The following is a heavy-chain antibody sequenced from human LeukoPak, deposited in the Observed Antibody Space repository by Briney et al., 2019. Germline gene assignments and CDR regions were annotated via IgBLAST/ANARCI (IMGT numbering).Heavy chain of an antibody. CDR3: ARVRAAGSGSYYYYYYGMDV. CDR1: GGSISSSSYY. CDR2: IYYSGST. D-gene: IGHD3-10*01. J-gene: IGHJ6*02. Sequence: SETLSLTCTVSGGSISSSSYYWGWIRQPPGKGLEWIGGIYYSGSTYYNPSLKSRVTISVDTSKNQFSLKLSSVTAADTAVYYCARVRAAGSGSYYYYYYGMDVWGQGTTVTVSS. V-gene: IGHV4-39*07.